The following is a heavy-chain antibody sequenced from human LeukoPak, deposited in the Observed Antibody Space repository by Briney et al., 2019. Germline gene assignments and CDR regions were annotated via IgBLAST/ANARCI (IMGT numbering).Heavy chain of an antibody. CDR1: VCTFRDYL. V-gene: IGHV1-69*13. CDR3: ARGVSMLAAASMLSWCSP. Sequence: SVKVSCAASVCTFRDYLITTGRRAPGQGLEWMGGIIPIFGVANYAQKFQGRVTVTAEESSTTAYMELSSLRSEDTPIYYCARGVSMLAAASMLSWCSPWGQGTLITVSS. J-gene: IGHJ5*02. CDR2: IIPIFGVA. D-gene: IGHD6-13*01.